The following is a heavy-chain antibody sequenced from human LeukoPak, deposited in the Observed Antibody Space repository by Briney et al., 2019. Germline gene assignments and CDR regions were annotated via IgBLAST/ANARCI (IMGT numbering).Heavy chain of an antibody. CDR2: INHSGST. Sequence: SETLSLTCAVYGGSFSGYYWSWIRQPPGKGLEWIGEINHSGSTNYNPSLKSLVTISVDTSKNQFSLKLSSVTAADTAVYYCGRGVSGGSPYFFWGGYFRPFDYWGRGPWVTVSS. CDR3: GRGVSGGSPYFFWGGYFRPFDY. J-gene: IGHJ4*02. CDR1: GGSFSGYY. V-gene: IGHV4-34*01. D-gene: IGHD3-3*01.